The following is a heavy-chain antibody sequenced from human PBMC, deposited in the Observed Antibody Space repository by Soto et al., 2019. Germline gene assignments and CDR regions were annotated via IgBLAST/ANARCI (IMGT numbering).Heavy chain of an antibody. CDR2: TRNKANSYTT. D-gene: IGHD6-13*01. CDR1: GFTFSDHY. Sequence: GGSLRLSCAASGFTFSDHYMDWVRQAPGKGLEWVGRTRNKANSYTTEYAASVKGRFTISRDDSKNSLYLQMNSLKTEDTAVYYCATSTEGQQLGAFDIWGQGTMVTVSS. CDR3: ATSTEGQQLGAFDI. J-gene: IGHJ3*02. V-gene: IGHV3-72*01.